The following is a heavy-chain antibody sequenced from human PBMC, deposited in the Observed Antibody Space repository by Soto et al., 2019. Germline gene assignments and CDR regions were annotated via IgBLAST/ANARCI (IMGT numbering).Heavy chain of an antibody. Sequence: LSLTCTVSGGSISSGDYYWSWIRQPPGKGLEWIGYIYYSGSTYYNPSLKSRVTISVDTSKNQFSLKLSSVTAADTAVYYCARVRPVVPAAISWFDPWGQGTLVTVSS. D-gene: IGHD2-2*02. CDR1: GGSISSGDYY. V-gene: IGHV4-30-4*01. J-gene: IGHJ5*02. CDR3: ARVRPVVPAAISWFDP. CDR2: IYYSGST.